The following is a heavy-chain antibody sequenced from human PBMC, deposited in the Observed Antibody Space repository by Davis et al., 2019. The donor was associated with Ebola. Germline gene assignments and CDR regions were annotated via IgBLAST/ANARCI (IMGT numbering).Heavy chain of an antibody. V-gene: IGHV1-18*01. CDR1: GYTFTSYA. CDR2: FSAHNGNI. D-gene: IGHD1-1*01. Sequence: ASVKVSCKASGYTFTSYAMNWVRQAPGQGLEWMGWFSAHNGNIYYAQKFQGRVTLTRDTSSSIAYMEVGILRSDDTAVYYCARAQFPTTSDHWGQGTLVTVSS. J-gene: IGHJ4*02. CDR3: ARAQFPTTSDH.